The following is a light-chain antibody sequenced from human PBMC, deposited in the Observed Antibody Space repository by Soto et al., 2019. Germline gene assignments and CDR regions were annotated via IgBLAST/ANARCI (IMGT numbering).Light chain of an antibody. J-gene: IGKJ1*01. V-gene: IGKV1-39*01. CDR1: QSISSY. CDR3: QESYSTVWT. Sequence: DIQMTQSPSSLSASVGDRVTITCRASQSISSYLNWYQQKPGKAPNLLLYTASSLQSGVPSRFSGSGSGTDFTLTISSLQPEDFATYYCQESYSTVWTFGQGTKVEIK. CDR2: TAS.